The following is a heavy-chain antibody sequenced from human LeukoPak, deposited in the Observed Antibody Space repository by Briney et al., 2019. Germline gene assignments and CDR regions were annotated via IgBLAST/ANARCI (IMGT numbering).Heavy chain of an antibody. V-gene: IGHV3-53*01. D-gene: IGHD6-13*01. CDR3: ARGIAAAGRYDH. Sequence: GGSLRLSCAASGFTVSSNYMSWVRQAPGKGLEWVSVIYSGGSTYYADSVKGRFTISRDNSKNMLWLQMNSLRAEDTAVYYCARGIAAAGRYDHWGQGTLVTVSS. CDR1: GFTVSSNY. J-gene: IGHJ4*02. CDR2: IYSGGST.